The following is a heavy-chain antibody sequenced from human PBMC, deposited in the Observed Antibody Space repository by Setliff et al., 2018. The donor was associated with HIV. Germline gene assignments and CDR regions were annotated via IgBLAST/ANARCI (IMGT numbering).Heavy chain of an antibody. CDR3: ARTPEGAAVFDY. V-gene: IGHV1-8*03. Sequence: ASVKVSCKASGYTFTSYDIHWVRQATGQGLEWMGWMNPNSGNTGYAQKFQGRVTITRDISASTAYMELSSLGSEDTAVFYCARTPEGAAVFDYWGQGTLVTVSS. D-gene: IGHD6-25*01. J-gene: IGHJ4*02. CDR2: MNPNSGNT. CDR1: GYTFTSYD.